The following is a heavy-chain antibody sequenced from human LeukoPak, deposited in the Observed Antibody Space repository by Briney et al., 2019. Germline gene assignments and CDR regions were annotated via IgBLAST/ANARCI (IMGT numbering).Heavy chain of an antibody. CDR3: ASTSGSYYLSFDY. V-gene: IGHV3-48*02. D-gene: IGHD1-26*01. Sequence: PGGSLRLSCAASGFTFSSYSMNWVRQAPGKGLEWVSYISSSSSTIYYADSVKGRFTTSRDNAKNSLYLQMNSLRDEDTAVYYCASTSGSYYLSFDYWGQGTLVTVSS. CDR1: GFTFSSYS. CDR2: ISSSSSTI. J-gene: IGHJ4*02.